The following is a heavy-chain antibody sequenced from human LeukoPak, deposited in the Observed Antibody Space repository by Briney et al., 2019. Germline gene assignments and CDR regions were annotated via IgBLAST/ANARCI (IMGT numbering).Heavy chain of an antibody. J-gene: IGHJ4*02. Sequence: PGGSLRLSCAASGFTFSSSSMNWVRQAPGKGLEWVSSISSSSSYIYYADSVKGRFTISRDNAKNSLYLQMNSLRAEDTAVYYCARDHPYYDFWSGYYDWGQGTLVTVSS. CDR1: GFTFSSSS. CDR2: ISSSSSYI. D-gene: IGHD3-3*01. V-gene: IGHV3-21*01. CDR3: ARDHPYYDFWSGYYD.